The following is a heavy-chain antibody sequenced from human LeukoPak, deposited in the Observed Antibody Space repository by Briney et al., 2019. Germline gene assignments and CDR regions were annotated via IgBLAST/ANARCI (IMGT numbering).Heavy chain of an antibody. D-gene: IGHD3-10*01. CDR3: GYGSGSFFPRYYFDY. V-gene: IGHV3-53*01. Sequence: GGSLRLSCTVSGFTVSSDSMSWVRQAPGKGLEWVSFIYSGGSTHYSDSVKGRFTISRDNSKNTLYLQLDRLTVDDTAVYYCGYGSGSFFPRYYFDYWGQGALVAVSS. CDR1: GFTVSSDS. CDR2: IYSGGST. J-gene: IGHJ4*02.